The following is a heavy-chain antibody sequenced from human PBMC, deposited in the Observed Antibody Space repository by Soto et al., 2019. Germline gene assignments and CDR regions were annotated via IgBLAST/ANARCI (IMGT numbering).Heavy chain of an antibody. V-gene: IGHV3-21*01. D-gene: IGHD3-10*01. J-gene: IGHJ5*01. Sequence: EVQLVESGGGLVKPGGSLRLSCAASGFTFSTYSMNWVRQAPGKGLEWVSSISSSSSYIYNADSVKGRFTISRDNAKNSFYMKINTLRAEDAAVYCCAREEGSHFDSGGKGPLVTVPS. CDR2: ISSSSSYI. CDR1: GFTFSTYS. CDR3: AREEGSHFDS.